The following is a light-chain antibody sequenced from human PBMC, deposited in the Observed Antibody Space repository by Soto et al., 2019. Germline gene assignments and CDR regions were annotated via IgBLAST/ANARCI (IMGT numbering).Light chain of an antibody. V-gene: IGKV1-39*01. CDR2: ATS. CDR1: QSISSH. CDR3: QQSYSTPLS. Sequence: DIQMTQSPSSLPASVGDRVTITCRASQSISSHLSWYQQKSGKAPKLLIYATSSLQSGVPSRFSGSGSGTDFTLTISSLQPGDFATYYCQQSYSTPLSFGGGTKVDIK. J-gene: IGKJ4*01.